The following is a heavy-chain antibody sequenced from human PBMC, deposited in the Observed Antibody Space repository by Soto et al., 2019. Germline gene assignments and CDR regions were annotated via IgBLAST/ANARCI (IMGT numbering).Heavy chain of an antibody. J-gene: IGHJ5*02. CDR3: ARFEGPQPNWFDP. CDR2: IYYSGST. Sequence: SETLSLTCTVSGGSISSYYWSWIRQPPGKGLEWIGYIYYSGSTNYNPSLKSRVTLSVDTSKNQFSLKLSSVTAADTAVYYCARFEGPQPNWFDPWGQGTLVTVSS. V-gene: IGHV4-59*01. CDR1: GGSISSYY.